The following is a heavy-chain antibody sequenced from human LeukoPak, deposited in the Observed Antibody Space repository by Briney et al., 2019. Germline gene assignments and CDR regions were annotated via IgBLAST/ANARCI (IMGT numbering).Heavy chain of an antibody. CDR3: ARAPWGDYVDY. Sequence: SQTLSLTCTVSGGSISSGDYYWSWIRQPPGRGLEWIGYIYYSGSTYYNPSLKSRVTISVDTSKSQFSLKLSSVTAADTAVYYCARAPWGDYVDYWGQGTLVTASS. CDR1: GGSISSGDYY. V-gene: IGHV4-30-4*01. CDR2: IYYSGST. J-gene: IGHJ4*02. D-gene: IGHD3-16*01.